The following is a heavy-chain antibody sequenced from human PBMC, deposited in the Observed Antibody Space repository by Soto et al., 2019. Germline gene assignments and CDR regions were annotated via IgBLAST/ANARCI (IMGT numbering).Heavy chain of an antibody. CDR3: ARSFYGGNSGFWFDP. CDR1: GFTVSSNY. CDR2: IYSGGST. J-gene: IGHJ5*02. V-gene: IGHV3-53*01. Sequence: RYLRLSCAASGFTVSSNYMSWVRQAPGKGLEWVSVIYSGGSTYYADSVKGRFTISRDNSKNTLYLQMNSLRAEDTAVYYCARSFYGGNSGFWFDPWGQGTLVTVSS. D-gene: IGHD4-17*01.